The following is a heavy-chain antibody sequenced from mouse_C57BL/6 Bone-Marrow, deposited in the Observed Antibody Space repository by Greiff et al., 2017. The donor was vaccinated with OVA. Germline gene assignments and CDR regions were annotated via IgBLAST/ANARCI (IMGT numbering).Heavy chain of an antibody. V-gene: IGHV3-6*01. D-gene: IGHD4-1*01. CDR3: ARETNWDRAY. Sequence: ESGPGLVKPSQSLSLTCSVTGYSITSGYYWNWIRQFPGNKLEWMGYISYDGSNNYNPSLKNRISITRDTSKNQFFRKLNSVTTEDTATYYCARETNWDRAYWGQGTLVTVSA. CDR1: GYSITSGYY. CDR2: ISYDGSN. J-gene: IGHJ3*01.